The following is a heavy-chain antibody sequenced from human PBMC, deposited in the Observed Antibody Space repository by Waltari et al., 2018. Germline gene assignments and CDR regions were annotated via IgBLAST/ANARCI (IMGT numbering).Heavy chain of an antibody. CDR2: IIPIFGTA. Sequence: QVQLVQSGAEVKKPGSSVKVSCKASGGTFSSYALSWVRQAPGHGLEWMGGIIPIFGTANYAQKFQGRVTITTDESTSTAYMELSSLRSEDTAVYYCASSLEPPAAMKAPEDNWFDPWGQGTLVTVSS. J-gene: IGHJ5*02. V-gene: IGHV1-69*05. CDR3: ASSLEPPAAMKAPEDNWFDP. D-gene: IGHD2-2*01. CDR1: GGTFSSYA.